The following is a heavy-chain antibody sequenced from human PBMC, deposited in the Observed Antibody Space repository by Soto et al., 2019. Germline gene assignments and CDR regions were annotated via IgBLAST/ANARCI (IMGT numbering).Heavy chain of an antibody. V-gene: IGHV4-31*03. Sequence: TLSLTCTVSGCSISNGDYYWSWIRQHPGKGLEWIGYIYYSGTTYYSPSLQSRVPISVDTSQNQFSLKLSSVTAADTAIYYCAKGSFSSSSSWFDPWGQGTLVTVSS. CDR3: AKGSFSSSSSWFDP. J-gene: IGHJ5*02. D-gene: IGHD6-6*01. CDR1: GCSISNGDYY. CDR2: IYYSGTT.